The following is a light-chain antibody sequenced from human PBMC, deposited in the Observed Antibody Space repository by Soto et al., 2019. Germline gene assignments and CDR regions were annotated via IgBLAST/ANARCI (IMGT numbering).Light chain of an antibody. CDR3: CSYAGSNTLI. V-gene: IGLV2-8*01. Sequence: QSALTQPPSASGSPGQSVTISCTGTSSDVGIFSYVSWYQQHPDQAPKLLIFEVNKRPSGVPDRFSASKSGNTASLTVSGLQAEDEADYYCCSYAGSNTLIFGGGTKLTVL. CDR2: EVN. CDR1: SSDVGIFSY. J-gene: IGLJ2*01.